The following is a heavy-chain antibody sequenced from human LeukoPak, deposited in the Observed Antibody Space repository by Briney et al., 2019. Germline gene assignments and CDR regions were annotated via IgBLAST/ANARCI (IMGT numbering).Heavy chain of an antibody. CDR3: ATTAYSSGWFLN. V-gene: IGHV1-2*02. Sequence: ASVKVSCKASGYTFTGYYMHWVRQAPGQGLEWMGWTNPNSGGTNYAQKFQGRVTMTRDTSISTAYMELSRLRSDDTAVYYCATTAYSSGWFLNWGQGTLVTVSS. CDR2: TNPNSGGT. J-gene: IGHJ4*02. D-gene: IGHD6-19*01. CDR1: GYTFTGYY.